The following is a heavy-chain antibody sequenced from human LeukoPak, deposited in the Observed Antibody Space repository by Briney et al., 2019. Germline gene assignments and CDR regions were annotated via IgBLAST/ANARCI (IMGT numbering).Heavy chain of an antibody. V-gene: IGHV4-38-2*02. CDR1: GYSISSGYY. CDR2: IYHSGST. J-gene: IGHJ5*02. D-gene: IGHD6-6*01. CDR3: ARGLSSSSSRWFDP. Sequence: SETLSLTCTVSGYSISSGYYWGWIRQPPGKGLEWIGSIYHSGSTYYNPSLKSRVTISVDTSKNQFSLKLSSVTAADTAVYYCARGLSSSSSRWFDPWGQGTLVTVSS.